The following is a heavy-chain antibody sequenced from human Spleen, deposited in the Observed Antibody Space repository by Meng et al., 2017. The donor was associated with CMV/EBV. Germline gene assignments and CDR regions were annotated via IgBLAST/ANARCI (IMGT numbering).Heavy chain of an antibody. CDR2: IGATAGGT. J-gene: IGHJ4*02. CDR1: RLTFSSYG. Sequence: GGSLRLSCAASRLTFSSYGMSWVRQAQGKGLEWVSSIGATAGGTYYADSVKGRFAISRDNAKNTLYLQMNSLRAEDTAVYYCAKYSAVGERLHYFDYWGQGTLVTVSS. V-gene: IGHV3-23*01. CDR3: AKYSAVGERLHYFDY. D-gene: IGHD2-21*01.